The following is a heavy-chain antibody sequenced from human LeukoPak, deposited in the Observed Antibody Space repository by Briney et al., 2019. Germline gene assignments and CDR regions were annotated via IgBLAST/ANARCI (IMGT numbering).Heavy chain of an antibody. Sequence: PGGSLRLSCAASGFTFSTYYMSWVRQAPGTGLEWVADIKHDGSKKYYVDSVKGRFTISRDNAKNSLYLQMNSLRAEDTAVYYCARDLVYCTNGVCPGANDGFYIWGQGKMVTVSS. CDR3: ARDLVYCTNGVCPGANDGFYI. D-gene: IGHD2-8*01. CDR2: IKHDGSKK. J-gene: IGHJ3*02. V-gene: IGHV3-7*01. CDR1: GFTFSTYY.